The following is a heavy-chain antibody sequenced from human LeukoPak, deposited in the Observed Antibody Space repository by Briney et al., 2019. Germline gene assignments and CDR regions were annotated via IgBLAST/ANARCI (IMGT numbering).Heavy chain of an antibody. V-gene: IGHV1-2*02. CDR3: AAFYWDSCGYGDY. CDR2: INPNSGGT. J-gene: IGHJ4*02. D-gene: IGHD3-22*01. CDR1: GYTFTGYY. Sequence: ASVKGSCKASGYTFTGYYMHWVRQAPGQGLEWMGWINPNSGGTNYAQKFQGRVTMTRDTSISTAYMELSSLRSEDTAVYYCAAFYWDSCGYGDYWGQGTLVTVSS.